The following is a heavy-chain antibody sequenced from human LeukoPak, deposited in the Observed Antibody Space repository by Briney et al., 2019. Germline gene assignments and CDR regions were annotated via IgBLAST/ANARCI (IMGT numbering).Heavy chain of an antibody. J-gene: IGHJ4*02. CDR2: ISGSGGST. Sequence: GALSLSCAASGFTFSSYAMSWVRQAPGKGLEWVSAISGSGGSTYYADSVKGRFTISRDNSKNTLYLQMNSLRAEDTAVYYCAKGSAAGRPYYFDYWGQGALVTVSS. D-gene: IGHD2-21*01. V-gene: IGHV3-23*01. CDR1: GFTFSSYA. CDR3: AKGSAAGRPYYFDY.